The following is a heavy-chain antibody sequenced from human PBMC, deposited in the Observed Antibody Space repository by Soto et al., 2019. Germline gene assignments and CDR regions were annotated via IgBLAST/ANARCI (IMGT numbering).Heavy chain of an antibody. D-gene: IGHD1-1*01. V-gene: IGHV6-1*01. CDR2: TYYCSQCFY. CDR1: GDSVSSNSAT. Sequence: PSQTLSLTCAISGDSVSSNSATWNWIRQSPSRSLEWLGRTYYCSQCFYDYADSVKIRISFNPNTSKNNFSLQLDSLSPEDTAVYFCVRFIGNSWLDQWGQGTLVTVSS. J-gene: IGHJ4*02. CDR3: VRFIGNSWLDQ.